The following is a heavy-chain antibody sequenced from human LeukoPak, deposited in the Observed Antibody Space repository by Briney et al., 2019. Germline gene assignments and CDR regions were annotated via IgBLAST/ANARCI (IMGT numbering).Heavy chain of an antibody. Sequence: PGGSLRLSCAASGFTFSGYEMNWVRQAPGKGLEWVAYISTSGRTIYYADSVKGRFTIFRDNAKNSLYLQMNSLRPEDTAVYYCATRGYCSGTSCYAPQPWGQGTLVTVSS. CDR3: ATRGYCSGTSCYAPQP. CDR1: GFTFSGYE. V-gene: IGHV3-48*03. D-gene: IGHD2-2*01. CDR2: ISTSGRTI. J-gene: IGHJ5*02.